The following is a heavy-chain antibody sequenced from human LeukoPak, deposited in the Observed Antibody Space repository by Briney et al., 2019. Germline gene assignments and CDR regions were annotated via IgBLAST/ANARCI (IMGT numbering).Heavy chain of an antibody. Sequence: SETLSLTCTVSGASINKYYWSWIRQPPGKALEWIGNIYYSGNTNYNPSLKSRVTLSLDRSEKQVSLKLSSVTAADTAVYYCARDRHCKSPSCYSYDFYGLDVWGPGTTVTVSS. CDR2: IYYSGNT. J-gene: IGHJ6*02. CDR3: ARDRHCKSPSCYSYDFYGLDV. D-gene: IGHD2-2*01. CDR1: GASINKYY. V-gene: IGHV4-59*01.